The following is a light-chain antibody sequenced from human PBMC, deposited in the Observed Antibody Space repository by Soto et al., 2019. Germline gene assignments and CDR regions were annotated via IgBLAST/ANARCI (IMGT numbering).Light chain of an antibody. Sequence: QSALTQPPSASGSPGQSVTISCTGTSSDIGGYNSVSWYQQHPGKAPRLMIYEVNKRPSGVSDRFSGSKSGNTASLTISGLQAEDEADYHCSSYTTTTAWVFGGGTKLTVL. CDR3: SSYTTTTAWV. CDR1: SSDIGGYNS. V-gene: IGLV2-8*01. J-gene: IGLJ3*02. CDR2: EVN.